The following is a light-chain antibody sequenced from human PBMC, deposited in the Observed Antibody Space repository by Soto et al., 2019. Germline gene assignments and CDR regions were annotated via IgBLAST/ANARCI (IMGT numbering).Light chain of an antibody. CDR3: MHSIQTPYT. J-gene: IGKJ2*01. Sequence: DLVMTQTPLSLSVTPGQPASISCTSSQRLLHSDGQTYLFWYLQKPGQPPQLLIYEVSNRFSGVPDRFSGGGSDTDLTLKISRVESEDVGVYYCMHSIQTPYTFGQGTKLEIK. V-gene: IGKV2D-29*01. CDR1: QRLLHSDGQTY. CDR2: EVS.